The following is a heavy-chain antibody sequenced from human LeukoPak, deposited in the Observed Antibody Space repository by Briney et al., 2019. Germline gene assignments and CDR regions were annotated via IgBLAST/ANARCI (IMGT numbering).Heavy chain of an antibody. CDR2: INSNGRST. Sequence: PGGSLRLSCAASGFPFSSYAMHWVRQAPGKGLEFVSAINSNGRSTFYAISVKGRFTVSRDNSKNTVYLQMNSLRAEDTAVYYCAKDQGIAVTPGWLDPWGQGTLVTVSS. CDR1: GFPFSSYA. CDR3: AKDQGIAVTPGWLDP. V-gene: IGHV3-64*01. J-gene: IGHJ5*02. D-gene: IGHD6-19*01.